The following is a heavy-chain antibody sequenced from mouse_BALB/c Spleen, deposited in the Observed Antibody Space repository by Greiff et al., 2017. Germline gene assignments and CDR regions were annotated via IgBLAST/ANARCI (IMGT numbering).Heavy chain of an antibody. V-gene: IGHV1-5*01. CDR3: TRVGGYQSSFAY. Sequence: VQLQQSGTVLARPGASVKMSCKASGYTFTSYWMHWVKQRPGQGLEWIGAIYPGNSDTSYNQKFKGKAKLTAVTSTSTAYMELSSLTNEDSAVYYCTRVGGYQSSFAYWGQGTLVTVSA. CDR2: IYPGNSDT. J-gene: IGHJ3*01. D-gene: IGHD2-2*01. CDR1: GYTFTSYW.